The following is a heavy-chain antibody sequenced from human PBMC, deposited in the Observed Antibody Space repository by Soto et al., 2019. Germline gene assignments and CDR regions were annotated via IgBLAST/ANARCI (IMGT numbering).Heavy chain of an antibody. D-gene: IGHD6-6*01. CDR2: ISGSGGST. Sequence: EVQLLESGGGLVQPGGSLRLSCAASGFTFSSYAMSWVRQAPGKGLEWVSAISGSGGSTYYADSVKGRFTISRDNSKNTLYLQMNRLRGEDTAVYYCAKVGAARHGFDYWGQGTLVTVSS. CDR1: GFTFSSYA. V-gene: IGHV3-23*01. J-gene: IGHJ4*02. CDR3: AKVGAARHGFDY.